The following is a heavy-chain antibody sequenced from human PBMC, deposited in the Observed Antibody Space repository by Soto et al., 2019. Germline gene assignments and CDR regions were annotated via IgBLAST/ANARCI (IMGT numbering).Heavy chain of an antibody. CDR3: ARDPGAAAGREVWFDP. Sequence: GGSLRLSCAASGFTFSSYEMNWVRQAPGKGLGWVSYISSSGSTIYYADSVKGRFTISRDNAKNSLYLQMNSLRAEDTAVYYCARDPGAAAGREVWFDPWGQGTLVTVSS. CDR2: ISSSGSTI. CDR1: GFTFSSYE. V-gene: IGHV3-48*03. J-gene: IGHJ5*02. D-gene: IGHD6-13*01.